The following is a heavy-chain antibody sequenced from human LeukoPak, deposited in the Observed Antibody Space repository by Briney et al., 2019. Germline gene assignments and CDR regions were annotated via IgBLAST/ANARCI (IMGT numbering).Heavy chain of an antibody. Sequence: ASVKVSCKASGYTFTEYAMHWVRLAPGHGIEWMGWINADSGNTESSQRFQGRLSITWDTPATTAYMELSSLTSEDTAVYYCARGGPNRSGWTLDYWGPGTLVTVSS. CDR3: ARGGPNRSGWTLDY. CDR2: INADSGNT. CDR1: GYTFTEYA. D-gene: IGHD6-19*01. J-gene: IGHJ4*02. V-gene: IGHV1-3*01.